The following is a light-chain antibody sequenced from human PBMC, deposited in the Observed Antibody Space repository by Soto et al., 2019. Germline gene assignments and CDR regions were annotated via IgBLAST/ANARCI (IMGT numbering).Light chain of an antibody. V-gene: IGLV2-14*03. CDR1: SSDVGGYNW. CDR2: DVS. Sequence: QSALTQPASVSGSPGQSITISCTGTSSDVGGYNWVAWYQQHPGKAPKLMICDVSIRPSGVSDRFSGSKSGNTASLTISGLQAEDEADYYCSSYTTSNSVVFGGGTKPPS. CDR3: SSYTTSNSVV. J-gene: IGLJ3*02.